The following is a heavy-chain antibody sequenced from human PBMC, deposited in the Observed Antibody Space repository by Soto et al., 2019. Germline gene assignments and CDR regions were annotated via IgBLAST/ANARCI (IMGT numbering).Heavy chain of an antibody. Sequence: EVQVLESGGGLVQPGGPLRLSWAATGFPFTAFAMSWFGRAPGKGLEWVSRIYGGGNGPHYADSVKGRVTISRDNSKNTLYLQMNSLRAEDTAVYYCAKMEGMDPWAYSFDYWGQGTLVTVSS. CDR1: GFPFTAFA. CDR2: IYGGGNGP. V-gene: IGHV3-23*01. D-gene: IGHD2-2*03. J-gene: IGHJ4*02. CDR3: AKMEGMDPWAYSFDY.